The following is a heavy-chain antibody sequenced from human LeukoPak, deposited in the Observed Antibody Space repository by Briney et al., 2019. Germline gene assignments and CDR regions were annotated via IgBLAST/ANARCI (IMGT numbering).Heavy chain of an antibody. V-gene: IGHV1-69*04. J-gene: IGHJ4*02. CDR1: GNTFSSYA. D-gene: IGHD3-16*01. CDR2: IVPILEAT. CDR3: AREGDVFGPFDS. Sequence: ASVKVSFKASGNTFSSYAISWVRQAPGQGLEWLGRIVPILEATKYSPHLEGRVTITADKSTVTAYMELNSLRSDDTAVYYCAREGDVFGPFDSWGQGTRVTVSS.